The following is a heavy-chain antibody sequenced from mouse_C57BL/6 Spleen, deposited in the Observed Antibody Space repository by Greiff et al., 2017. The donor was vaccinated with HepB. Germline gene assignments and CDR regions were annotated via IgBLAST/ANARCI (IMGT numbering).Heavy chain of an antibody. J-gene: IGHJ3*01. CDR1: GYSFTGYY. CDR2: INPSTGGT. CDR3: ARIPYSNYLFAY. D-gene: IGHD2-5*01. Sequence: EVQLQQSGPELVKPGASVKISCKASGYSFTGYYIHWVKQSSEKSLEWIGAINPSTGGTSSNQKFKGKAPLTVDKSSSTAYMQLKSLTSEDSAVYYCARIPYSNYLFAYWGQGTLVTVSA. V-gene: IGHV1-43*01.